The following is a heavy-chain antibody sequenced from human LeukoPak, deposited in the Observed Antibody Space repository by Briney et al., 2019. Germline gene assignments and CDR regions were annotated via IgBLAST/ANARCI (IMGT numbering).Heavy chain of an antibody. Sequence: GGSLRLSCAASGFTFSSYSMNWVRQAPGKGLEWVSSISSSSSYIYYADSVKGRFTTSRDNAKNSLYLQMNSLRAEDTAVYYCARDLSRRGMDVWGKGTTVTVSS. J-gene: IGHJ6*04. CDR1: GFTFSSYS. V-gene: IGHV3-21*01. CDR3: ARDLSRRGMDV. CDR2: ISSSSSYI.